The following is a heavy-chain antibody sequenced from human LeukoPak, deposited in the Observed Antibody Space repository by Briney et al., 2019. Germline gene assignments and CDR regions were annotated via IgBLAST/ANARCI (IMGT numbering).Heavy chain of an antibody. V-gene: IGHV1-69*01. CDR3: AGSTVTRLAEYFQH. J-gene: IGHJ1*01. D-gene: IGHD4-17*01. CDR1: GGTFSSYA. CDR2: IIPIFCTA. Sequence: SVKVSCKASGGTFSSYAISWVRQAPGQRLEWMGGIIPIFCTANYAQKFQGRVTITADESPSTAYMELSSLRSEDTAVYYCAGSTVTRLAEYFQHWGQGTLVTVSS.